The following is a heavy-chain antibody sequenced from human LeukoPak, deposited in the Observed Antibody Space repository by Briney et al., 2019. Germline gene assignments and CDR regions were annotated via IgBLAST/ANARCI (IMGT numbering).Heavy chain of an antibody. V-gene: IGHV4-39*07. Sequence: SETLSLTCTVSGGSIRDTSYYWGWIRQPPGKGLEWIGSIYYSGNTYYNPSLMSRVTISVDTSKNQFSLKLSSVTAADTAVYYCARDSPLFFDAYWGQGTLVTVSS. J-gene: IGHJ4*02. CDR1: GGSIRDTSYY. CDR3: ARDSPLFFDAY. D-gene: IGHD3-10*02. CDR2: IYYSGNT.